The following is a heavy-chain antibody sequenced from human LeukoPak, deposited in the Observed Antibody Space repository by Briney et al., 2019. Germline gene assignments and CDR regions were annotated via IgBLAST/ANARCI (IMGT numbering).Heavy chain of an antibody. CDR1: GLTLSSYG. V-gene: IGHV3-30*02. CDR2: VRYDGTNT. D-gene: IGHD3-16*01. CDR3: ASPGGSPFDY. J-gene: IGHJ4*02. Sequence: GGSLRLSCAGSGLTLSSYGIHWVRQAPGKGLEWVTFVRYDGTNTFYADSVKGRFTISRDNSTHTLYLQLNSLRADDTAVYYCASPGGSPFDYWGQGTLVTVSS.